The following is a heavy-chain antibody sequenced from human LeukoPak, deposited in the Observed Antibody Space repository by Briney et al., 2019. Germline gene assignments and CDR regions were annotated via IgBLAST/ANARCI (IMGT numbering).Heavy chain of an antibody. J-gene: IGHJ5*02. CDR1: GGSFSGYY. CDR2: INHSGST. Sequence: SETLSLTCAVNGGSFSGYYWSWIRQPPGKGLEWIGEINHSGSTNYNPSLKSRVTISVDTSKNQFSLKLSSVTAADTAVYYCARDYYDSSGYNWFDPWGQGTLVTVSS. D-gene: IGHD3-22*01. CDR3: ARDYYDSSGYNWFDP. V-gene: IGHV4-34*01.